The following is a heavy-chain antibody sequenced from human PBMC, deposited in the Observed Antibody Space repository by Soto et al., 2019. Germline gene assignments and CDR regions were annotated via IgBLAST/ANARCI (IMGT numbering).Heavy chain of an antibody. CDR1: GFTFSRYA. CDR2: ISSSGGRT. J-gene: IGHJ3*02. Sequence: PGGSLRLSCAGSGFTFSRYAMSWVRQSSEKGLEFVSGISSSGGRTFYADSVKGRFFIYRDDSRNTLFLQMDSLRVEDSALYYCAKDPNGDYVGGFEMWGPGTKVTVSS. CDR3: AKDPNGDYVGGFEM. D-gene: IGHD4-17*01. V-gene: IGHV3-23*01.